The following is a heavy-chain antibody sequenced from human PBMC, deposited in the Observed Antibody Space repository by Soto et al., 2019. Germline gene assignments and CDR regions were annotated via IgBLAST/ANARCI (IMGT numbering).Heavy chain of an antibody. CDR1: GGSCSGYY. Sequence: SVTLSLTCAVYGGSCSGYYWSWIRQPPGKGLEWIGEINHSGSTNYNPSLKSRVTISVDTSKNQFSLKLSSVTAADTAVYYCARGQRYYDFWSGYFPFDAFDIWGQGTMVTVSS. D-gene: IGHD3-3*01. CDR2: INHSGST. CDR3: ARGQRYYDFWSGYFPFDAFDI. V-gene: IGHV4-34*01. J-gene: IGHJ3*02.